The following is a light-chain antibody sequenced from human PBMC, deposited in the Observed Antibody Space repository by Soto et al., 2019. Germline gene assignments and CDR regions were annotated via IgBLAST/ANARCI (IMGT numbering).Light chain of an antibody. CDR3: CSYTSDSTLVV. CDR2: DVT. V-gene: IGLV2-14*03. CDR1: SSDVGGYNY. J-gene: IGLJ2*01. Sequence: SALTQPASVSGSPGQSITISCAGTSSDVGGYNYVSWYQQHPGKAPKLIIHDVTNRPSGISNRFSGSKSGNTASLTISGLQAEDEADYFCCSYTSDSTLVVFGGGTTVTVL.